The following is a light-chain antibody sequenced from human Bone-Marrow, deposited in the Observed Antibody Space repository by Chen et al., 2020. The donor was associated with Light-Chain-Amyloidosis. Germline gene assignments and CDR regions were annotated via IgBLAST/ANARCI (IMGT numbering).Light chain of an antibody. CDR1: RRISPVY. Sequence: EIVLTQSPGTLSLSPGDRATLSCRASRRISPVYLGWYQQKPGQAPRLLISRTSNRATGIPDRFSGSGSGAEFSLTIARLEPEEFAVYFCQQYGKSPLYTFGQGTKVEI. CDR3: QQYGKSPLYT. CDR2: RTS. V-gene: IGKV3-20*01. J-gene: IGKJ2*01.